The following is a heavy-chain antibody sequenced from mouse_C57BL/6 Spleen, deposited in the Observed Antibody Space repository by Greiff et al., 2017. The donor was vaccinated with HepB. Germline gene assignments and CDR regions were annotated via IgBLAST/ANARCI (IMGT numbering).Heavy chain of an antibody. CDR3: ARHGDGYGAWFAY. V-gene: IGHV5-9*01. CDR1: GFTFSSYT. D-gene: IGHD2-2*01. Sequence: DVKLQESGGGLVKPGGSLKLSCAASGFTFSSYTMSWVRQTPEKRLEWVATISGGGGNTYYPDSVKGRFTISRDNAKNTLYLQMSSLRSEDTALYYCARHGDGYGAWFAYWGQGTLVTVSA. J-gene: IGHJ3*01. CDR2: ISGGGGNT.